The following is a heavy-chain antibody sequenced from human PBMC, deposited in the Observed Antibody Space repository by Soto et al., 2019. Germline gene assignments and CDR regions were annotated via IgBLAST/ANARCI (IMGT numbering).Heavy chain of an antibody. CDR2: ISYDGSNK. CDR1: GFTFSSCA. J-gene: IGHJ4*02. D-gene: IGHD3-3*01. Sequence: GGSLRLSCAASGFTFSSCAMHWVRQAPGKGLEWVALISYDGSNKYYADSVKGRFTISRDNSKNTLYLQMNSLRAEDTAVYYCARDKRDLRFLEWSYYFDYWGQGTTVTVSS. V-gene: IGHV3-30-3*01. CDR3: ARDKRDLRFLEWSYYFDY.